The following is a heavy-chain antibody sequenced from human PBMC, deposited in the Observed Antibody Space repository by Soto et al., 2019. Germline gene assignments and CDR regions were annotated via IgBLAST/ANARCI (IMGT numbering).Heavy chain of an antibody. V-gene: IGHV4-31*03. CDR2: IYYSGST. CDR1: GGSISSGGYY. J-gene: IGHJ5*02. CDR3: ARTNYYYDSSGYGIGP. Sequence: SETLSLTCTVSGGSISSGGYYWSWIRQHPGKGLEWIGYIYYSGSTYYNPSLKSRVTISVDTSKNQFSLKLSSVTAADTAVYYCARTNYYYDSSGYGIGPWGQGTLVTVSS. D-gene: IGHD3-22*01.